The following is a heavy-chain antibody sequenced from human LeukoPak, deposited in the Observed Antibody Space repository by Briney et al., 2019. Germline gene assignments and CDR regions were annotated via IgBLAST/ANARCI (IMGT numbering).Heavy chain of an antibody. V-gene: IGHV1-18*01. CDR1: GGTFSKYA. Sequence: ASVKVSCKASGGTFSKYAIIWVRQAPGQGLEWMGWISGYNGNTKSSQSLQDRVIMTTDTSTRTAYMELRSLRPDDTAVYYCARVYLGIYYDGSPSPFDYWGQGTLVTVSS. CDR3: ARVYLGIYYDGSPSPFDY. CDR2: ISGYNGNT. D-gene: IGHD3-22*01. J-gene: IGHJ4*02.